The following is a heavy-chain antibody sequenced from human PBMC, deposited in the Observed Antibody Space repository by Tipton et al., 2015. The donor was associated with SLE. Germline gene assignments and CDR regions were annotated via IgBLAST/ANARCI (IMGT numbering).Heavy chain of an antibody. CDR3: ARGGGLVAFDI. CDR1: GGSISSYD. V-gene: IGHV4-4*07. CDR2: IYTSGST. D-gene: IGHD6-6*01. Sequence: TLSLTCTVSGGSISSYDWSWIRLPAGKGLEWIGRIYTSGSTTYNPSLKSRVTMSVDTSKNQFSLKVSSVTAADTAVYYCARGGGLVAFDIWGQGTMVTVSS. J-gene: IGHJ3*02.